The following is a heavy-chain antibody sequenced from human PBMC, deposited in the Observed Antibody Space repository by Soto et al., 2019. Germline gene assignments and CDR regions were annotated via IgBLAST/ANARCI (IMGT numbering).Heavy chain of an antibody. Sequence: PSETLSLTCTVSGGSISSSSYYWGWIRQPPGKGLEWIGSIYYSGSTYYNPSLKSRVTISVDTSKNQFSLKLSSVTAADTAVYYCARQGSGYYGSGSYYSSADYYGMDVWGQGTTVTVSS. CDR3: ARQGSGYYGSGSYYSSADYYGMDV. D-gene: IGHD3-10*01. CDR2: IYYSGST. V-gene: IGHV4-39*01. J-gene: IGHJ6*02. CDR1: GGSISSSSYY.